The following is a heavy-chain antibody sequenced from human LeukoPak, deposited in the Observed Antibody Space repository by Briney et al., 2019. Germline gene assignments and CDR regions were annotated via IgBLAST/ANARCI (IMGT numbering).Heavy chain of an antibody. Sequence: SETLSLTCTDSGGSISSYYWSWIRHPPGKRLEWIGYIYYSGSTNYNPSLKSRVTISVDTSKNQFSLKLSSVTAADTAAYYCARVGSGWYWYFDLWGRGTLVTVSS. V-gene: IGHV4-59*01. CDR3: ARVGSGWYWYFDL. CDR1: GGSISSYY. J-gene: IGHJ2*01. CDR2: IYYSGST. D-gene: IGHD6-25*01.